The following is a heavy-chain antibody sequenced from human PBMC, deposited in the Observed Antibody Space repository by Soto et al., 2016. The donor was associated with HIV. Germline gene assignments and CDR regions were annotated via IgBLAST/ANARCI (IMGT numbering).Heavy chain of an antibody. J-gene: IGHJ4*02. CDR2: ILPNTGGT. Sequence: QVQLVQSGAEVKKPGASVKVSCTASGYTFSGYYMHWVRQAPGQGLEWMGWILPNTGGTKYAQNLQGRVTMTRNTSISTVYMEVTSLRSDDTAVYYCVSYGYWGQGTLVTVSS. V-gene: IGHV1-2*02. D-gene: IGHD3-16*01. CDR1: GYTFSGYY. CDR3: VSYGY.